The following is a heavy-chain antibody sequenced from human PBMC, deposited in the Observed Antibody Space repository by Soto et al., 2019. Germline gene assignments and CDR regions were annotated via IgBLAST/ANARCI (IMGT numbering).Heavy chain of an antibody. J-gene: IGHJ4*02. Sequence: EVQLVESGGGLVQPGGSLRLSCAASGFTFSSYEMNWVRQAPGKGLEWVAYISSSGSTIYYADSVKGRFTISRDNAKNSLYQQMNSLRAENTAGDYCARGHGATIETTFFDYWGQGTLVTVSS. CDR1: GFTFSSYE. CDR3: ARGHGATIETTFFDY. D-gene: IGHD5-12*01. V-gene: IGHV3-48*03. CDR2: ISSSGSTI.